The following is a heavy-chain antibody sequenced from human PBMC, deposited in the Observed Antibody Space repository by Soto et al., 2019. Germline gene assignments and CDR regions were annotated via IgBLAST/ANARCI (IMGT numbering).Heavy chain of an antibody. D-gene: IGHD2-15*01. J-gene: IGHJ4*02. CDR3: ARDSVAFFDS. CDR2: IYSSGST. Sequence: SETLSLTCTVSDGSVSSGSYYWSWIRQPPGKGLEWIGYIYSSGSTLYNPSLKSRVIISVDTSMNQFSLKLSSVTAADTAVYYCARDSVAFFDSWGQGTLVTVSS. CDR1: DGSVSSGSYY. V-gene: IGHV4-61*01.